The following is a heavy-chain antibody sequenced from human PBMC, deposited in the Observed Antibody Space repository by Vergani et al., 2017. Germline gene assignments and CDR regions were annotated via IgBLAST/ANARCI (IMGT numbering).Heavy chain of an antibody. CDR1: FDSIRNFY. CDR2: IHYSENT. J-gene: IGHJ3*01. CDR3: ARDGKSPAEIDPKNAFHV. D-gene: IGHD4-23*01. V-gene: IGHV4-59*12. Sequence: QVQLQESGPGLVKSSETLAPTCSVSFDSIRNFYCNWIRQPPGKGLGWIGSIHYSENTNFNPSLKTRVTISVDTSKNQFSLRLTSATAADTAVYFCARDGKSPAEIDPKNAFHVWGQGTRVSV.